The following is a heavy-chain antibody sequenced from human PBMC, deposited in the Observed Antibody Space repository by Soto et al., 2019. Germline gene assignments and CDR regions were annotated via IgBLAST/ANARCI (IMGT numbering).Heavy chain of an antibody. V-gene: IGHV4-34*01. J-gene: IGHJ3*02. D-gene: IGHD2-2*01. CDR2: INHSGST. CDR3: ARGECSSNYCFTRWALDI. Sequence: PSETLSLTCAVYGGSFSGYYWTWIRQTPGKGLEWIGEINHSGSTNYKPSLKSRVSISADTSKKQFSLNLTSVTAADTAVYYCARGECSSNYCFTRWALDIWGQGTVVTVS. CDR1: GGSFSGYY.